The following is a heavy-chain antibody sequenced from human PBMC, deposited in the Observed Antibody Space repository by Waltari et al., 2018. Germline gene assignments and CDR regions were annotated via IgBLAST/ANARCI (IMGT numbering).Heavy chain of an antibody. CDR3: ARDRELLWFRELLDY. CDR1: GYTFTGYY. D-gene: IGHD3-10*01. J-gene: IGHJ4*02. CDR2: INPNSGGT. V-gene: IGHV1-2*06. Sequence: QVQLVQPGAEGKKPGASVKVSCKASGYTFTGYYMHWVRQAPGQGLEWMGRINPNSGGTNYAQKFQGRVTMTSDTSISTAYMELSRLRSDDTAVYYCARDRELLWFRELLDYWGQGTLVTVSS.